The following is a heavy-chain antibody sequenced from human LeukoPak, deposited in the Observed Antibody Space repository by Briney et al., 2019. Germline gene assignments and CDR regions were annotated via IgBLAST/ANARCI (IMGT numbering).Heavy chain of an antibody. CDR2: IYSGGST. D-gene: IGHD3-22*01. CDR3: ARKHYYDSSGFFPPMDY. Sequence: GGSLSLSCAASGFTVSSNSMSWVRQAPGKGLEWVSVIYSGGSTFYADSVKGRFTISRDNSKNTLYLQMNSLRAEDTAVYYCARKHYYDSSGFFPPMDYWGQGTLVSVSS. CDR1: GFTVSSNS. J-gene: IGHJ4*02. V-gene: IGHV3-66*01.